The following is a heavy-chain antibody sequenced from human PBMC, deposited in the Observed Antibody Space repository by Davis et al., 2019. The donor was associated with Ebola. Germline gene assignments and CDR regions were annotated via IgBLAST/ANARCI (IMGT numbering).Heavy chain of an antibody. J-gene: IGHJ6*02. CDR1: GFTFSNAW. D-gene: IGHD5-18*01. Sequence: GESLKISCAASGFTFSNAWMNWVRQAPGKGLEWVSAISGSGGSTYYADSVKGRFTISRDNSKNTLYLQMNSLRAEDTAVYYCAREGLDTAMFYYYGMDVWGQGTTVTVSS. V-gene: IGHV3-23*01. CDR3: AREGLDTAMFYYYGMDV. CDR2: ISGSGGST.